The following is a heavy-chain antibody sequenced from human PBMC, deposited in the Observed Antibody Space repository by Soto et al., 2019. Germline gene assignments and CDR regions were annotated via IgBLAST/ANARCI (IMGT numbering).Heavy chain of an antibody. D-gene: IGHD3-10*01. Sequence: QVPLVQSGAEVKKPGASVKVSCKVSGYTLTELSMHWVRQAPGKGLEWMGGFDPEDGETIYAQKFQGRVTMTEDTSTAAAYMELSSLRSEDTAVYYCATPARRVRGAFFDYWGQGTLVTVSS. V-gene: IGHV1-24*01. CDR2: FDPEDGET. CDR1: GYTLTELS. J-gene: IGHJ4*02. CDR3: ATPARRVRGAFFDY.